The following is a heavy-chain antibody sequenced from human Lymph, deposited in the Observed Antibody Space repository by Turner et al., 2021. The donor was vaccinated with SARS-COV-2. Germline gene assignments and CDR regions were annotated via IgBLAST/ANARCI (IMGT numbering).Heavy chain of an antibody. V-gene: IGHV1-8*02. CDR1: GYTFTSYD. D-gene: IGHD1-26*01. J-gene: IGHJ6*02. CDR3: ARGRYSGGGMDV. CDR2: MNPNSGNT. Sequence: QVQLVQSGAEVKMPGASVTVSCKAPGYTFTSYDINWVRQATGQGLEWMGWMNPNSGNTGYAQKFQGRVTMTRNTSISTAYMELSSLRSEDTAVYYCARGRYSGGGMDVWGQGTTVTVSS.